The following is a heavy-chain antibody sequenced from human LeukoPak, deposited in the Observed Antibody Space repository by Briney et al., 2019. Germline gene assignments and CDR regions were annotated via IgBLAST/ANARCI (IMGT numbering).Heavy chain of an antibody. CDR3: ARDSPHGMDV. Sequence: GASVKVSCKTSGYTFVTYTKSWVRQAPGQGLEWLGWISPYNNATKYSQRLQGRVTVTADTSTSTGYLDLRSLTSDDTAVYYCARDSPHGMDVWGKGTTVIVSS. CDR2: ISPYNNAT. V-gene: IGHV1-18*01. CDR1: GYTFVTYT. J-gene: IGHJ6*04.